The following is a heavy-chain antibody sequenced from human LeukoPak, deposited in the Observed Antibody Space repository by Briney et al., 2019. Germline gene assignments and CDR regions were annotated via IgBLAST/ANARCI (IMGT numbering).Heavy chain of an antibody. V-gene: IGHV3-53*01. Sequence: PGGSLRLSCAASGFTVSSNYMSWVRQAPGKGLEWVSLIYSGGSTYYADSVKGRFTISRDNSKNTLYLQMNSLRAEDTAVYYCARDSSGWGYYVFWGQGTLVTVSS. CDR3: ARDSSGWGYYVF. J-gene: IGHJ4*02. D-gene: IGHD3-16*01. CDR1: GFTVSSNY. CDR2: IYSGGST.